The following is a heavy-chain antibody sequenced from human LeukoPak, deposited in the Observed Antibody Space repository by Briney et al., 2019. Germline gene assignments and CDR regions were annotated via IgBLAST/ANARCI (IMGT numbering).Heavy chain of an antibody. CDR1: GFTFSSYW. D-gene: IGHD5-18*01. V-gene: IGHV3-7*01. Sequence: GGSLRLSCAASGFTFSSYWMSWVRQAPGKGLEWVANIKQDGSEKYYVDSVKGRFTISRDNAKNSLYLQMNSLRAEDTAVYYSARARIQLWPNAGFDYWGQGTLLTVSS. CDR3: ARARIQLWPNAGFDY. CDR2: IKQDGSEK. J-gene: IGHJ4*02.